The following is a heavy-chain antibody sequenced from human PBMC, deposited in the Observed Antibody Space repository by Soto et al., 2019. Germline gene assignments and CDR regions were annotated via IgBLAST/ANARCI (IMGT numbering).Heavy chain of an antibody. J-gene: IGHJ5*02. Sequence: SETLSLTCTVSGGSISSSSYYWGWIRQPPGKGLEWIGSIYYSGSTYYNPSLKSRVTISVDTSKNQFSLKLSSVTAADTAVYYCARHVSMVRGEKGMNWFDPWGQGTLVTVSS. CDR2: IYYSGST. CDR3: ARHVSMVRGEKGMNWFDP. D-gene: IGHD3-10*01. V-gene: IGHV4-39*01. CDR1: GGSISSSSYY.